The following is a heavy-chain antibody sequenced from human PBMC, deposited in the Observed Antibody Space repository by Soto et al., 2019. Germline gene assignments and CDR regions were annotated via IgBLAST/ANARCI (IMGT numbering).Heavy chain of an antibody. Sequence: QVQLVQSGAEVKKPGSSVKVSCKASGGTFSSYAISWVRQAPGQGLEWMGGIIPIFGTADYANKFQGRVTITADDFTSTAYMELSSLRSEDTAVYYCARHLGGNHYYCGMDVWGHGTTVTVSS. CDR2: IIPIFGTA. J-gene: IGHJ6*02. D-gene: IGHD1-26*01. V-gene: IGHV1-69*12. CDR1: GGTFSSYA. CDR3: ARHLGGNHYYCGMDV.